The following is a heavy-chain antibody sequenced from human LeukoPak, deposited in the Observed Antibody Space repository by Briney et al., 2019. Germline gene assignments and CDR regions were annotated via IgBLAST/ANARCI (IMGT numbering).Heavy chain of an antibody. D-gene: IGHD6-19*01. J-gene: IGHJ4*02. V-gene: IGHV4-34*01. CDR3: ARARPQWQLNRYYFDY. CDR2: INHSGST. Sequence: SETLSLACAVYGGSFSGYYWCWIRQPPEKGLEWIGVINHSGSTNYNPSLKSRVTISVDTSKNQFSLKLSSVTAADTAVYYCARARPQWQLNRYYFDYWGQGTLVTVSS. CDR1: GGSFSGYY.